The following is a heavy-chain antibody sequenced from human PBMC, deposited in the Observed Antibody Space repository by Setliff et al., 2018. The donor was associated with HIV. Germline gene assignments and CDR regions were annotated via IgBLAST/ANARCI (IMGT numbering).Heavy chain of an antibody. CDR1: GFTFSGYW. V-gene: IGHV3-7*01. CDR3: ARVHNYHRSGLDI. D-gene: IGHD3-22*01. CDR2: IKEDGSEK. J-gene: IGHJ3*02. Sequence: LRLSCAASGFTFSGYWMAWVRQAPGKGLEWVANIKEDGSEKYYGDSVKGRFTISRDNSKNTLYLQMNSLRAEDTAVYYCARVHNYHRSGLDIWGQGTMVTVSS.